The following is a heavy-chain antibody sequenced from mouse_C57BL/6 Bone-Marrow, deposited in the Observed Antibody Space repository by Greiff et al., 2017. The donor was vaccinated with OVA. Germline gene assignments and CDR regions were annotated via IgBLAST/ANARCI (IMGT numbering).Heavy chain of an antibody. J-gene: IGHJ3*01. CDR1: GYSFTGYY. V-gene: IGHV1-42*01. D-gene: IGHD1-1*02. Sequence: EVQLQQSGPELVKPGASVTLSCKASGYSFTGYYMNWVKQSPEKSLEWIGEINPSTGGTTYNQKFKAKATLTVDKSSSTAYMQLKSLTSEDSAVYYCAGGGTSTFAYWGQGTLVTVSA. CDR3: AGGGTSTFAY. CDR2: INPSTGGT.